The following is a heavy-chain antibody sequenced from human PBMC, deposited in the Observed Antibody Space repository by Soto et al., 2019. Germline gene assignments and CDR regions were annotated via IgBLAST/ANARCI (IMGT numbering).Heavy chain of an antibody. CDR1: GFTFSSYW. CDR2: IKQDGSEK. J-gene: IGHJ3*02. CDR3: ARIYCSGGSCYDDAFDI. V-gene: IGHV3-7*01. D-gene: IGHD2-15*01. Sequence: GGSLRLSCVASGFTFSSYWMSWVRQAPGKGLEWVANIKQDGSEKYYVDSVKGRFTISRDNAKNSLYLQMNSLRAEDTAVYYCARIYCSGGSCYDDAFDIWGQGTMVTVSS.